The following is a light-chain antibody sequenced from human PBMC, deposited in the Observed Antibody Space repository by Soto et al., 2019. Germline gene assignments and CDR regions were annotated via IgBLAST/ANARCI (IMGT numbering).Light chain of an antibody. Sequence: QSALTQPASVSGSPGQSITISCTGTSSDVGGYDYVSWYQQHPGKVPKLMIYDVSSRPSGVSNRFSGSKSGNTASLTISGLQAEEGADYYCSSYASSSTLVFGGGTKQTVL. V-gene: IGLV2-14*01. CDR3: SSYASSSTLV. J-gene: IGLJ2*01. CDR2: DVS. CDR1: SSDVGGYDY.